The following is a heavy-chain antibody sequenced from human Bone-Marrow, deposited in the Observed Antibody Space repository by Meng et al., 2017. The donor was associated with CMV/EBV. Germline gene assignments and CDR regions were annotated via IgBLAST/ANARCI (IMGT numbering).Heavy chain of an antibody. D-gene: IGHD5-18*01. CDR2: INPNSGGT. CDR3: AARGYNYGQNFEY. CDR1: GYTFTGYY. J-gene: IGHJ4*02. V-gene: IGHV1-2*02. Sequence: QVQLVQSGAEVKKPGASVKVSCKASGYTFTGYYMHWVRQAPGQGLEWMGWINPNSGGTNYAQKFQGRVTMTRDTSINTAYMELTGLTPDDTAVYYCAARGYNYGQNFEYWGQGTLVTVSS.